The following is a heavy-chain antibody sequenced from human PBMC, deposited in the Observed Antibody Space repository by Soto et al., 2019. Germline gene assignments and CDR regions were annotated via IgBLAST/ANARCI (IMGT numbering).Heavy chain of an antibody. CDR2: ISGSGIST. J-gene: IGHJ2*01. CDR1: GFTFRSYA. CDR3: ASEPVVPDCYFAL. V-gene: IGHV3-23*01. Sequence: DVQLLESGGGLVQPGGSLRLSCAASGFTFRSYAMSWVRQAPGKGLEWVSGISGSGISTHYADSVKGRFTVSRDNSKTTLSRQLASLRAADTAVYNCASEPVVPDCYFALWGRGTLVTVSS. D-gene: IGHD6-6*01.